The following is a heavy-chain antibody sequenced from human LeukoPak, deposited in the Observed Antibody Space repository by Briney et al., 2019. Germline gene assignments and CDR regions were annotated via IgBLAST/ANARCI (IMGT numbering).Heavy chain of an antibody. D-gene: IGHD6-13*01. CDR2: INPNSGGT. V-gene: IGHV1-2*04. Sequence: ASVKVSCKASGYTFTGYYMHWVRQAPGQGLEWMGWINPNSGGTNYAQKFQGWVTMTRDTSISTAYMELSRLRSDDTAVYYCARVPSYSSSWYGTGYCFDYWGQGTLVTVSS. CDR1: GYTFTGYY. CDR3: ARVPSYSSSWYGTGYCFDY. J-gene: IGHJ4*02.